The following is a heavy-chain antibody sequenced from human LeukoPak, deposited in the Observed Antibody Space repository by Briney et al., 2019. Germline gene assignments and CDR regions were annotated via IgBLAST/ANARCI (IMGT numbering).Heavy chain of an antibody. V-gene: IGHV3-23*01. J-gene: IGHJ5*02. D-gene: IGHD3-22*01. CDR1: GFTFSDHA. CDR2: ISGSGDYT. CDR3: VRGTMIVGP. Sequence: GGSLRLSCAASGFTFSDHAMSWVRQAPGKGLEWVSGISGSGDYTYHADSVKGRFTISRDNSKNTLYLQMNSLRAEDTAFYYCVRGTMIVGPWGQGTLVTVSS.